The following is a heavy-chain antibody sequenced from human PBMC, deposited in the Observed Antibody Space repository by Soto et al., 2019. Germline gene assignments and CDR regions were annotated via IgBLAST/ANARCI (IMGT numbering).Heavy chain of an antibody. CDR1: GYSFTNYW. CDR3: ARRSIRFGLDV. CDR2: VHPDDSDT. J-gene: IGHJ6*02. D-gene: IGHD3-3*02. V-gene: IGHV5-51*01. Sequence: PGESLKISCKGSGYSFTNYWIGWVRQLPGKGLEWMGLVHPDDSDTRYSPSFEGQVTMSADKSIDTAYLQWSSLKASDTAMYYCARRSIRFGLDVWGQGTTVTVS.